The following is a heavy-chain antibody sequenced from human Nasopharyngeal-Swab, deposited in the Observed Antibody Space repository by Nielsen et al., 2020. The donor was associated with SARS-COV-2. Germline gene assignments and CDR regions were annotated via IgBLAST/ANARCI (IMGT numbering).Heavy chain of an antibody. J-gene: IGHJ6*03. CDR3: ARDPIQRITMVRGVTRLNYYYMDV. D-gene: IGHD3-10*01. CDR2: IWYDGSNK. Sequence: GESLKISCAASGFTFSSYGMHWVRQAPGKGLEWVAVIWYDGSNKYYADSVKGRFTISRDNSKNTLYLQMNSLRAEDTAVYYCARDPIQRITMVRGVTRLNYYYMDVWGKGTTGTVS. CDR1: GFTFSSYG. V-gene: IGHV3-33*01.